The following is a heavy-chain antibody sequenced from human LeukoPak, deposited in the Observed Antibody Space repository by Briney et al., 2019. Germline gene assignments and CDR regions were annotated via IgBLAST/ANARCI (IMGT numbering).Heavy chain of an antibody. Sequence: ASVKVSCKASGYTFTGYYMHWVRQAPGQGLEWMGWINPNSGGTNYAQKFQGRVTMTRDTSISTTYMELSRLRSDDTAVYYCASRANCGDDCSPDDYWGRGALVTVSS. V-gene: IGHV1-2*02. J-gene: IGHJ4*02. CDR2: INPNSGGT. CDR1: GYTFTGYY. CDR3: ASRANCGDDCSPDDY. D-gene: IGHD2-21*02.